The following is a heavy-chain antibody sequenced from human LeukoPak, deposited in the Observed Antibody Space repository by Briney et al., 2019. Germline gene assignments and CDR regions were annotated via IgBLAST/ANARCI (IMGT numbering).Heavy chain of an antibody. V-gene: IGHV3-11*03. D-gene: IGHD1-26*01. Sequence: PGGSLRLSCAASGFSFSNYDMNWIRQAPGKGLEWISYITTTSDLVKYADSVRGRFTVSRDNAKNSLFLQMNSLRAEDTAVYYCARSSGTYYPFAFWGQGALVTVSS. CDR3: ARSSGTYYPFAF. CDR1: GFSFSNYD. J-gene: IGHJ4*02. CDR2: ITTTSDLV.